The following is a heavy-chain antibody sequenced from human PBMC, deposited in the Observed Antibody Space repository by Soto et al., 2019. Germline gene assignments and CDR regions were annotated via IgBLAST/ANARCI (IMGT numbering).Heavy chain of an antibody. CDR3: ARDLGCSGGSCYRDDYYGMDV. D-gene: IGHD2-15*01. V-gene: IGHV1-69*06. Sequence: SVKVSCKASGGTFSSYAISWVRQAPGQGLEWMGGIIPIFGTANYAQKFQGRVTITADKSTSTAYMELSSLRSEDTAVYYCARDLGCSGGSCYRDDYYGMDVWGQGTTVTVSS. J-gene: IGHJ6*02. CDR2: IIPIFGTA. CDR1: GGTFSSYA.